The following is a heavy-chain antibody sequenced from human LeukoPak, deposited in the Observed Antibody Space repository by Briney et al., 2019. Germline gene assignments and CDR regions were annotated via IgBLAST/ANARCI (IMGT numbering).Heavy chain of an antibody. J-gene: IGHJ4*02. V-gene: IGHV3-23*01. D-gene: IGHD6-13*01. CDR3: AKVGNSSSWYVYYFDY. CDR2: ISGSGANT. Sequence: GGSLRLSCAASGFTFSTYAMTWVRQAPGKGLEWVSAISGSGANTYYADSVKGRFTISRDNSKNTLYLQMNSLRAEDTAVYYCAKVGNSSSWYVYYFDYWGQGTLDTVSS. CDR1: GFTFSTYA.